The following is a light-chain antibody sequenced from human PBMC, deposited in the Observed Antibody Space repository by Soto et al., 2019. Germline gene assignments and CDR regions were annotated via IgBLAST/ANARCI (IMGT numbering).Light chain of an antibody. J-gene: IGKJ4*01. CDR2: KAS. CDR3: QQYNTYPLT. CDR1: QSIITW. V-gene: IGKV1-5*03. Sequence: DIQMTQSPSTLPASVGERVTITGRASQSIITWLAWYQQKPGKSPKLLIYKASNLEGGVPSRFSGSGSGTEFNITISSLQPDDFATYYCQQYNTYPLTFGGGTTVEIK.